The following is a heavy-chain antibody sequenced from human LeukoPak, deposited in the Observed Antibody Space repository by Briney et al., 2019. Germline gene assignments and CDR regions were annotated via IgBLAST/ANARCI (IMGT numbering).Heavy chain of an antibody. D-gene: IGHD2-8*02. Sequence: GASVKVSCKASGYTLTGYYMHWVRQAPGQGLEWMGWINPNSGGTNYAQKFQGRVTMTRDTSISTAYMELSRLRSDDTAVYYCARGSLVGGDYGDYWGQGTLVTVSS. CDR3: ARGSLVGGDYGDY. CDR1: GYTLTGYY. V-gene: IGHV1-2*02. CDR2: INPNSGGT. J-gene: IGHJ4*02.